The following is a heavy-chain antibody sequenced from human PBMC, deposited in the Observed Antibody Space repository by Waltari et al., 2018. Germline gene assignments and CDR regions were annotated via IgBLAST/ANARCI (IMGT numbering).Heavy chain of an antibody. V-gene: IGHV3-30-3*01. CDR3: AKVEVIDAFDI. J-gene: IGHJ3*02. Sequence: QVQLVESGGGVVQPGRSLRLSCAASGFTFSSYAMHWVRQAPGKGLEWVAVISYDGSNKYYADSVKGRFTISRDNSKNTLYLQMNSLRAEDTAVYYCAKVEVIDAFDIWGQGTMVTVSS. D-gene: IGHD1-1*01. CDR1: GFTFSSYA. CDR2: ISYDGSNK.